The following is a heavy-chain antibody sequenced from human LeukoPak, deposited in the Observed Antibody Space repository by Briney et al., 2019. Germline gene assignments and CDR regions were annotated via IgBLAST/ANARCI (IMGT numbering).Heavy chain of an antibody. Sequence: ASVKVSCKASGYTFTGYYMHWVRQAPGQGLEWLGRINPNSGGTNYAQKFQGRVTMTRDTSISTAYMELSRLRSDDTAVYYCARGTITMVRGVITRWGQGTLVTVSS. D-gene: IGHD3-10*01. J-gene: IGHJ4*02. CDR2: INPNSGGT. CDR1: GYTFTGYY. CDR3: ARGTITMVRGVITR. V-gene: IGHV1-2*06.